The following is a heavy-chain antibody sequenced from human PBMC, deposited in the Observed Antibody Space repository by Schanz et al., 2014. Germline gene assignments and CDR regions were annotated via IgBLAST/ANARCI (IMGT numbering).Heavy chain of an antibody. CDR1: GFTFSSYA. V-gene: IGHV3-30*04. D-gene: IGHD2-15*01. CDR3: AREIPAGGHFDY. CDR2: ISYDGNNK. J-gene: IGHJ4*02. Sequence: QAELVESGGGVVQPGGSLRLSCAASGFTFSSYAMHWVRQAPGKGLEWVALISYDGNNKYYADSVKGRFTISRDNSKNTLYLRMISLRAEDTAMFYCAREIPAGGHFDYWGQGTLVSVSS.